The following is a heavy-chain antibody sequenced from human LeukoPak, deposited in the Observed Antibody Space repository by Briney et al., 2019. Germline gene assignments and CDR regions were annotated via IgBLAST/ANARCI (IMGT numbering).Heavy chain of an antibody. V-gene: IGHV4-59*12. D-gene: IGHD3-16*02. Sequence: PSETLSLTCTVSGGSISSYYWSWIRQPPGKGLEWIGYIYYSGSTNYNPSLKSRVTISVDTSKNQFSLKLSSVTAADTAVYYCARGFARLYDYIWGSYRYRERGYFDYWGQGTLVTVSS. J-gene: IGHJ4*02. CDR2: IYYSGST. CDR3: ARGFARLYDYIWGSYRYRERGYFDY. CDR1: GGSISSYY.